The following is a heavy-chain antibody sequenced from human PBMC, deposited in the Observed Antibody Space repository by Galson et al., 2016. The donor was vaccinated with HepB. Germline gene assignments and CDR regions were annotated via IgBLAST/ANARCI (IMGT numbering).Heavy chain of an antibody. V-gene: IGHV2-70*12. CDR2: IDWDDEK. CDR1: GFSLSSSGMC. CDR3: VHAYHKYCSRTTCYTIFDY. D-gene: IGHD2-2*02. J-gene: IGHJ4*02. Sequence: PALVKPTQTLTLTCTFSGFSLSSSGMCVSWIRQPPGKALEWLALIDWDDEKYYNTSLKSRLTITKDTSKKQVFLIMTNMDPVDTATYHCVHAYHKYCSRTTCYTIFDYWGQGTLVTVSS.